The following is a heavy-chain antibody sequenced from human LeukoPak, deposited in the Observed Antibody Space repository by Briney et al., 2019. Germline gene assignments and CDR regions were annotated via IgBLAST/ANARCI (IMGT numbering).Heavy chain of an antibody. D-gene: IGHD5-18*01. CDR2: IKSKTDGGTT. CDR3: TTDPLGRVIQLWPPSDY. J-gene: IGHJ4*02. V-gene: IGHV3-15*01. Sequence: GGSLRLSCAASGFTFSNAWMSWVRKAPGKGLEWVGRIKSKTDGGTTDYAAPVKGKFAISIDDSKNTLYLQMNSLKTEDTAVYYCTTDPLGRVIQLWPPSDYWGQGTLVTVSS. CDR1: GFTFSNAW.